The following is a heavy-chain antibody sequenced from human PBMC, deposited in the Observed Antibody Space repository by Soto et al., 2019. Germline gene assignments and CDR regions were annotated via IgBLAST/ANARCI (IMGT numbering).Heavy chain of an antibody. CDR1: GGTFSSYA. CDR3: ARGFCSSTSCYDNYGMDV. Sequence: SVKVSCKASGGTFSSYAISWVRECPGQGLEWMGGIIPIFGTANYAQKFQGRVTITADKSTSTAYMELSSLRSEDTAVYYCARGFCSSTSCYDNYGMDVWGQGTTVTVSS. CDR2: IIPIFGTA. D-gene: IGHD2-2*01. J-gene: IGHJ6*02. V-gene: IGHV1-69*06.